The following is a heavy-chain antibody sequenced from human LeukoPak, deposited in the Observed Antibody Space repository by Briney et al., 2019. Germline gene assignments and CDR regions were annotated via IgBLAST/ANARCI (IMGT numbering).Heavy chain of an antibody. Sequence: GGSLRLSCAASGFTFSSYGMTWVRQAPGKGLEWVSYISSSSSTIYYADSVKGRFTISRDNAKNSLYLQLNSLRAEDTAVYYCAKTLRGVWAFDIWGQGTMVTVSS. J-gene: IGHJ3*02. CDR1: GFTFSSYG. CDR3: AKTLRGVWAFDI. CDR2: ISSSSSTI. V-gene: IGHV3-48*01. D-gene: IGHD3-16*01.